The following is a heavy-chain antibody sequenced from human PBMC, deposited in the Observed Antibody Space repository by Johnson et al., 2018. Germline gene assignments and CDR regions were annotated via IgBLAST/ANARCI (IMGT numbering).Heavy chain of an antibody. CDR2: ISGSGGST. CDR1: GFTFSSYG. J-gene: IGHJ6*03. CDR3: ARIAGPSYYYYYMDV. V-gene: IGHV3-23*04. Sequence: VQLVQSGGGVVQPGRSLRLSCAASGFTFSSYGVYWVRQAPGKGLEWVSAISGSGGSTYYADSVKGRFTISRDNSKNTLYLQMNSLRAEDTAVYYCARIAGPSYYYYYMDVGGKGTTVTVSS. D-gene: IGHD2-21*01.